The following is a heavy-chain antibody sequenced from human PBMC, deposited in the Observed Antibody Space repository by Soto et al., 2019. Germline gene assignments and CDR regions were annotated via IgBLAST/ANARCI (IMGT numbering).Heavy chain of an antibody. J-gene: IGHJ4*02. Sequence: QVQLVQSGAEVKKPGSSVKVSCKASGGTFSSYSINWVRQAPGQGLEWMGEIIPIFGTSNYAQKFQGGVPITADESTSTAYMELSSLRSEDTAVYSCARAGGKHSGGIDYWGQGTLVTVSS. CDR3: ARAGGKHSGGIDY. CDR2: IIPIFGTS. D-gene: IGHD2-8*02. CDR1: GGTFSSYS. V-gene: IGHV1-69*01.